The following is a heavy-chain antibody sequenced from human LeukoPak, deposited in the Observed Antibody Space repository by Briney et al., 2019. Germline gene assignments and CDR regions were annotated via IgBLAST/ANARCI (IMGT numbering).Heavy chain of an antibody. J-gene: IGHJ4*02. CDR2: MYTSEST. CDR3: ARITGTPLYYFDY. V-gene: IGHV4-4*07. Sequence: PSETLSLTCTVSGDSISSYYWSWIRQPAGKGLEWIGRMYTSESTNYNPSLKSRVTMSVDTSKNQFSLTLRSVTAADTAVYYCARITGTPLYYFDYWGQGTLVTVSS. CDR1: GDSISSYY. D-gene: IGHD1-20*01.